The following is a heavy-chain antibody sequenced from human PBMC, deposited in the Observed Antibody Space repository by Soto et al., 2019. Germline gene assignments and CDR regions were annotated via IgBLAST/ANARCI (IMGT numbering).Heavy chain of an antibody. Sequence: QVQLQESGPGLVRPSETLSLSCTVSGDSISRRSSYWVWIRQTPGKGLEWMATFFSGNTYFNPSLKGRLTMSVDTSKNQFSLRLSAVAAPDTAIYYCATTLGVAVGGSFKYWGQGILVTVSS. J-gene: IGHJ4*02. V-gene: IGHV4-39*01. CDR3: ATTLGVAVGGSFKY. CDR1: GDSISRRSSY. D-gene: IGHD6-19*01. CDR2: FFSGNT.